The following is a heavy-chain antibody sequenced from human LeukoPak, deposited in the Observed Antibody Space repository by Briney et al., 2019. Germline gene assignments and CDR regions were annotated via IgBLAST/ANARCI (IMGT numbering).Heavy chain of an antibody. D-gene: IGHD6-19*01. CDR2: INPNSGGT. CDR1: GYTFIVSY. CDR3: ATLVIAVAGGFGDY. J-gene: IGHJ4*02. V-gene: IGHV1-2*02. Sequence: ASVKVSCKASGYTFIVSYMHWVRQAPGQGLEWMGWINPNSGGTNYAQKFQGRVTMTRDTSISTGYMELSRLRSDDTAVYYCATLVIAVAGGFGDYWGQGTLVTVSS.